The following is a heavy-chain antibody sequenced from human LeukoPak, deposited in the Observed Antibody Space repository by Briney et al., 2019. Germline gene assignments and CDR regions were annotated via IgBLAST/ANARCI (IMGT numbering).Heavy chain of an antibody. D-gene: IGHD6-13*01. CDR3: ARVLTAAGTPYYFDY. CDR1: GFTVSSNY. CDR2: IYSGGST. J-gene: IGHJ4*02. Sequence: PGGSLRLSCAASGFTVSSNYMSWVRQAPGKGLEWVSVIYSGGSTYYADSVKGRFTISRDNSKNTLYLQMNSLRAEDTAVYYCARVLTAAGTPYYFDYWGQGTLVTVSS. V-gene: IGHV3-53*01.